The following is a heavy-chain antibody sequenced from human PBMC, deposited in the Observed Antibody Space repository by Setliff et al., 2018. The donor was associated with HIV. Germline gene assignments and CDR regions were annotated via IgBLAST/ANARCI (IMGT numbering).Heavy chain of an antibody. CDR1: GYRFTSFW. D-gene: IGHD4-4*01. CDR3: AKDDYNSHLDH. J-gene: IGHJ4*02. CDR2: IYPGDSDT. Sequence: GESLKISCKVDGYRFTSFWIAWVRQMPGKGLEWMGIIYPGDSDTRYSPSFQGQVTISVDKSISTAYLQLSSLKASDTAIYYSAKDDYNSHLDHWGQGTLVTVSS. V-gene: IGHV5-51*01.